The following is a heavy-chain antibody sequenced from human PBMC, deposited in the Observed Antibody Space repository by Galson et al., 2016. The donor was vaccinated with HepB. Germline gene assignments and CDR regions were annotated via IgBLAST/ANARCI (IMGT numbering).Heavy chain of an antibody. V-gene: IGHV3-30*03. J-gene: IGHJ6*03. CDR3: ARDLIAAAGRTFYYYYYYMDV. CDR2: ISYDGSNK. D-gene: IGHD6-13*01. Sequence: SLRLSCAASGFTFSSYGMHWVRQAPGKGLEWVAFISYDGSNKKYADSAKGRFTISRDNAKNSLYLQMNSLRAEDTAVYYCARDLIAAAGRTFYYYYYYMDVWGKGTTVTVSS. CDR1: GFTFSSYG.